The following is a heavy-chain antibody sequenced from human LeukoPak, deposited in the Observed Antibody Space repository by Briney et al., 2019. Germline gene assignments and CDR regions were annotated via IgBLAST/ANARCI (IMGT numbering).Heavy chain of an antibody. Sequence: PGGSLRLSCAASGFTFSSIAMSWVRQAPGKGLEGVSAISGSGGSTYYADSVKGRFTISRDNSKNTLYLQMNSLRAEDTAVYYCAKDLSGGPPEQDYWGQGTLVTVSS. CDR2: ISGSGGST. CDR3: AKDLSGGPPEQDY. J-gene: IGHJ4*02. D-gene: IGHD1/OR15-1a*01. CDR1: GFTFSSIA. V-gene: IGHV3-23*01.